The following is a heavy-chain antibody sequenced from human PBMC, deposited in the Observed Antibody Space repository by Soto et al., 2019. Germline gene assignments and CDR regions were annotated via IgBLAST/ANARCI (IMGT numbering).Heavy chain of an antibody. V-gene: IGHV3-21*01. D-gene: IGHD3-22*01. Sequence: GGSLRLSCAASGFTFSSYSMNWVRQAPGKGLEWVSSISSSSSYIYYADSVKGRFTISRDNAKNSLYLQMNSLRAEDTAVYYCARDRNNYYDSSGYYYFDYWGQGTLVTVSS. CDR2: ISSSSSYI. J-gene: IGHJ4*02. CDR1: GFTFSSYS. CDR3: ARDRNNYYDSSGYYYFDY.